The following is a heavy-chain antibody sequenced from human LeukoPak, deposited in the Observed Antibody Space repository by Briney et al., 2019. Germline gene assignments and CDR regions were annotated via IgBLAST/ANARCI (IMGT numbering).Heavy chain of an antibody. V-gene: IGHV5-10-1*01. Sequence: GESLRISCKGSAYSFTSYWISWVRQMPGKGLEWMGRIDPSDSYTSYSPSFQGHVTISADKSISTAYLQWSSLKASDTAMYYCARRRDCSSTSCPDDAFDIWGQGTMVTVSS. D-gene: IGHD2-2*01. J-gene: IGHJ3*02. CDR1: AYSFTSYW. CDR2: IDPSDSYT. CDR3: ARRRDCSSTSCPDDAFDI.